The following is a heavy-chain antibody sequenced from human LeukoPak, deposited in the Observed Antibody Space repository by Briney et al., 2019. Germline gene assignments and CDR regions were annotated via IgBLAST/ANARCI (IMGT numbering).Heavy chain of an antibody. D-gene: IGHD2/OR15-2a*01. Sequence: SETLSLTCAVYGGCFSGYFWSWIRQPPAKGLEWIGEMNHSGSTNYNPSLKSRVTISVDTSKTQFSLKLSSVTAAATAVYYCARGLLSLDYWGQGTLVTVSS. J-gene: IGHJ4*02. CDR3: ARGLLSLDY. CDR2: MNHSGST. CDR1: GGCFSGYF. V-gene: IGHV4-34*01.